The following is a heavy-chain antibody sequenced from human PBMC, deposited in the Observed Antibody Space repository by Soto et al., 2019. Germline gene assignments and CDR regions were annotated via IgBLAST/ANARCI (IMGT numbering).Heavy chain of an antibody. Sequence: EVQLVESGGTLVQPGGSLRLSCAASGFTFSDHYMDWVRQAPGKGLEWVGRARDKAHSYTTEYAASVKGRFTISRDDSKNSLYLQMNSLKTDDTAVYYCVRVRAGDTYHFDFWGQGTLVTVSS. CDR1: GFTFSDHY. V-gene: IGHV3-72*01. CDR3: VRVRAGDTYHFDF. CDR2: ARDKAHSYTT. D-gene: IGHD3-10*01. J-gene: IGHJ4*02.